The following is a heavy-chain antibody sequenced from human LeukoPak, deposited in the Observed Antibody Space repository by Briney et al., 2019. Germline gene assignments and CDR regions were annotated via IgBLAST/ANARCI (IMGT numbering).Heavy chain of an antibody. CDR3: ARAPSGWYKNDAFDI. CDR1: GFTFSSYW. CDR2: INSDGSST. Sequence: AGGSLRLSCAASGFTFSSYWMHWVRQAPGKGLVWVSRINSDGSSTSYADSVKGRFTISRDNAKNTLYLQMNSLRAEDTAVYYCARAPSGWYKNDAFDIWGQGTMVTVSS. J-gene: IGHJ3*02. D-gene: IGHD6-19*01. V-gene: IGHV3-74*01.